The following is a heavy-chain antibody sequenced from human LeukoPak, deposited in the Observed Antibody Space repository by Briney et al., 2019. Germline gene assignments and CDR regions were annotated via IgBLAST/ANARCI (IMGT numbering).Heavy chain of an antibody. V-gene: IGHV3-30*02. CDR1: GFTFSSYG. CDR3: AKPLRYFDWSPWAFDV. CDR2: IRYDGSNK. J-gene: IGHJ3*01. D-gene: IGHD3-9*01. Sequence: PGGSLRLSCAASGFTFSSYGMHCVREAPGKGLEWVAFIRYDGSNKYYADSVKGRFTISRDNSKNTLYLQMNSLRAEDTAVYYCAKPLRYFDWSPWAFDVWGQGTMVTVSS.